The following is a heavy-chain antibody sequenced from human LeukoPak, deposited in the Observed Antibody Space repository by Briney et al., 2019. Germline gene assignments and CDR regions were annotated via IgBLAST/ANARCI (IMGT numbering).Heavy chain of an antibody. CDR1: GFTFTSYN. J-gene: IGHJ4*02. Sequence: GGSLRLSCAASGFTFTSYNMNWVRQAPGKGLEWISFISSSGSTIYYADSVKGRFTISRDNSKNTLYLQMNSLRAEDTAVYYCARRSIAAAGIIYWGQGTLVTVSS. V-gene: IGHV3-48*01. CDR2: ISSSGSTI. CDR3: ARRSIAAAGIIY. D-gene: IGHD6-13*01.